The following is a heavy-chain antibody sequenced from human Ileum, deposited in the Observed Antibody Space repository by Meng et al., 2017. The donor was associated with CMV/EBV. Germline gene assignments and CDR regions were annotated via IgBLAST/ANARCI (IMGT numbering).Heavy chain of an antibody. Sequence: YDINWVRQATGQGLEWLGWMNPNSGNTGYAQKFQGRVTMTRNTSISTAYMELSSLRSEDTAVYYCARGRGKQQLVNKSYYYYGMDVWGQGTTVTVSS. J-gene: IGHJ6*02. CDR1: YD. CDR2: MNPNSGNT. CDR3: ARGRGKQQLVNKSYYYYGMDV. D-gene: IGHD6-13*01. V-gene: IGHV1-8*01.